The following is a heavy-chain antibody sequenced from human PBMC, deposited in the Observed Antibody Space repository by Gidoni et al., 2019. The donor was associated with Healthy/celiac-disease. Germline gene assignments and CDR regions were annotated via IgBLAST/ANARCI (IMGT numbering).Heavy chain of an antibody. CDR1: GGSISSSSYY. V-gene: IGHV4-39*01. CDR2: LYYSGST. D-gene: IGHD3-22*01. CDR3: ASTGYDSSGYYYQH. Sequence: QLQLQESGPGLVKPSETPSLTCTGSGGSISSSSYYWGWIRQPPGKGLEWIGSLYYSGSTYSNPSLKSRVTISVATSKNPFSLKLSSVTAADTAVYYCASTGYDSSGYYYQHWGQGTLVTVSS. J-gene: IGHJ1*01.